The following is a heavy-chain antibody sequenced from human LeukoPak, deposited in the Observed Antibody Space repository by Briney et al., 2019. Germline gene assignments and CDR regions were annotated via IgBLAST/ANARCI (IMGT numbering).Heavy chain of an antibody. CDR1: GGSISSNDW. Sequence: SETLSLTCAVSGGSISSNDWWGWVLQPPGKGLEWIVEIHHRGHTNYNPSLKSRVTISVDTSKNQFSLNLNSVTAADTAVYYCARNADYGSGTYQFDYWGQGTLVTVSS. V-gene: IGHV4-4*02. CDR2: IHHRGHT. J-gene: IGHJ4*02. D-gene: IGHD3-10*01. CDR3: ARNADYGSGTYQFDY.